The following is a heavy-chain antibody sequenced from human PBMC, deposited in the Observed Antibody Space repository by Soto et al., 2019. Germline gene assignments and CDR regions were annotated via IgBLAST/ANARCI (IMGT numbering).Heavy chain of an antibody. V-gene: IGHV4-59*01. Sequence: QVQLQESGPGLVKPSETLSLTCTVSGGSISSYYWSWIRQPPGKGLEWIGYIYYSGSSNYNPSLKSRVTIAVETSKNRFSPKLSSVTGSDTAVYYCASMRNLLTGYPGYFDYWGQGTLVTVSS. CDR1: GGSISSYY. CDR3: ASMRNLLTGYPGYFDY. CDR2: IYYSGSS. J-gene: IGHJ4*02. D-gene: IGHD3-9*01.